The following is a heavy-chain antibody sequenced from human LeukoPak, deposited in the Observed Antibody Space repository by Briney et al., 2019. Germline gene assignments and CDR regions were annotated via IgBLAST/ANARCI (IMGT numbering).Heavy chain of an antibody. D-gene: IGHD4-17*01. CDR1: GITFDGHA. Sequence: GGSLRLSCVGSGITFDGHAMHWVRQTPGKGLEWVSSISSSSSYIYYADSVKGRFTISRDNAKNSLYLQMNSLRAEDTAVYYCARDQDYGDYYYYGMDVWGQGTTVTVSS. J-gene: IGHJ6*02. CDR3: ARDQDYGDYYYYGMDV. V-gene: IGHV3-21*01. CDR2: ISSSSSYI.